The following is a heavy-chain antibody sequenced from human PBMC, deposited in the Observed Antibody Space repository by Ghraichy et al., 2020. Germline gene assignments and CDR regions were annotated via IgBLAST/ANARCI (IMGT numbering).Heavy chain of an antibody. CDR3: ARRMGTSGWYGY. Sequence: GESLNISCAASGFSFSTFYMNWVRQAPGKGPEWVSSISSSSHYIYYADSVKGRFTISRDNAKNSLYLQMNRLRVEDTAVYYCARRMGTSGWYGYWGQGTLVTVSS. V-gene: IGHV3-21*01. D-gene: IGHD6-19*01. CDR2: ISSSSHYI. J-gene: IGHJ1*01. CDR1: GFSFSTFY.